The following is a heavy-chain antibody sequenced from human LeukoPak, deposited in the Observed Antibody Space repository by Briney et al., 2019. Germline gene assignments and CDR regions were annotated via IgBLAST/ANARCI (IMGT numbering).Heavy chain of an antibody. V-gene: IGHV1-2*04. D-gene: IGHD6-13*01. CDR3: ARGYSSRKDYYYYMDV. CDR2: INPNSGGT. Sequence: GASVKVSCKASGYTFTGYYMHWVRQAPGQGLEWMGWINPNSGGTNYAQKFQGWVTMTRDTSISTAYMELSRLRSDDTAVYYCARGYSSRKDYYYYMDVWGKGTTVTVSS. CDR1: GYTFTGYY. J-gene: IGHJ6*03.